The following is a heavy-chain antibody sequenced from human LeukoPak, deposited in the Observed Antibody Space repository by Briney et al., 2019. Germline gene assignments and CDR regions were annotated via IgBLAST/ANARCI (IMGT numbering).Heavy chain of an antibody. D-gene: IGHD1-26*01. CDR1: GFTFSDYY. Sequence: KSGGSLRLSCAASGFTFSDYYMSWIRQAPGKGLEWVSYISSSGSTIYYADSVKGRFTISRDNAKNSVYLQMNSLRVEDTAVYYCAKAMGSSYLSGYFDYWGQGTLVTVSS. V-gene: IGHV3-11*04. CDR3: AKAMGSSYLSGYFDY. J-gene: IGHJ4*02. CDR2: ISSSGSTI.